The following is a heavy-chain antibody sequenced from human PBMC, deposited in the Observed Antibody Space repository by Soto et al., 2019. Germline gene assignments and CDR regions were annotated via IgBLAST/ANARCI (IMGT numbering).Heavy chain of an antibody. J-gene: IGHJ4*02. V-gene: IGHV4-34*01. CDR2: INHSGST. D-gene: IGHD3-3*01. CDR3: ARGPPTWGFWSGYLGFDY. Sequence: SETLSLTCAVYGGSFGGYYWSWIRQPPGKGLEWIGEINHSGSTNYNPSLKSRVTISVDTSKNQFSLKLSSVTAADTAVYYCARGPPTWGFWSGYLGFDYWGQGTLVTVSS. CDR1: GGSFGGYY.